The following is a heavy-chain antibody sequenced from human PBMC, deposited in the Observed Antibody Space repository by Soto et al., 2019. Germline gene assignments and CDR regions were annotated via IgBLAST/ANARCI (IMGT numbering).Heavy chain of an antibody. CDR3: AADGVIYYGMDV. J-gene: IGHJ6*02. Sequence: SVKVSCKASGFTFTSSSVQWVLQARGQRLEWIGWIVVGSGNTNYAQKFQERVTITRDMSTSTAYMELSSLRSEDTAVYYCAADGVIYYGMDVWGQGTTVTV. CDR1: GFTFTSSS. V-gene: IGHV1-58*01. CDR2: IVVGSGNT.